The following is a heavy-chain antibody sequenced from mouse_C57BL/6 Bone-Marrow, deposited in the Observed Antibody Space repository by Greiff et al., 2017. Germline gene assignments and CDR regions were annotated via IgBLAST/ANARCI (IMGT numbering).Heavy chain of an antibody. CDR3: ARPDYYGSSYGFAY. J-gene: IGHJ3*01. D-gene: IGHD1-1*01. CDR2: ISSGSSTI. V-gene: IGHV5-17*01. CDR1: GFTFSDYG. Sequence: EVPVVESGGGLVKPGGSLKLSCAASGFTFSDYGMHWVRQAPEKGLEWVAYISSGSSTIHYADTVKGRFTISRDTAKNTLLLQMTSRRSEDTAMYYCARPDYYGSSYGFAYWGQGTLVTVSA.